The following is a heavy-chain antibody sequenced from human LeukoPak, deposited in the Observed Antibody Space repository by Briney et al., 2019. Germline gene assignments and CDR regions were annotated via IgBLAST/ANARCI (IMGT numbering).Heavy chain of an antibody. Sequence: SETLSLTCTVTGGSISSSSYYWGWIRQPPGQGLEWIGTIYYSGSTYYNPSLKSRVTISVDTSKNQFSLKLSSVTAADTAVYYCARYVLSVAGTSLWGQGTLVTVSS. CDR3: ARYVLSVAGTSL. V-gene: IGHV4-39*01. D-gene: IGHD6-19*01. CDR1: GGSISSSSYY. J-gene: IGHJ4*02. CDR2: IYYSGST.